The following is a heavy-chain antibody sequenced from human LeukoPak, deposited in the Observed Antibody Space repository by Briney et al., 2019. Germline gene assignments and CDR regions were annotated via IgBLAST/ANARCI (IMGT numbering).Heavy chain of an antibody. CDR3: ARVGSFVGQPNV. CDR2: IYYSGST. CDR1: GGSISSYY. Sequence: SETLSLTCTVSGGSISSYYWSWIRQPPGKGLEWIGYIYYSGSTNYNPSLKSRVTISVDTSKNQFSLKLSSVTATDTAVYYCARVGSFVGQPNVWGQGTLVTVSS. V-gene: IGHV4-59*01. D-gene: IGHD3-10*01. J-gene: IGHJ4*02.